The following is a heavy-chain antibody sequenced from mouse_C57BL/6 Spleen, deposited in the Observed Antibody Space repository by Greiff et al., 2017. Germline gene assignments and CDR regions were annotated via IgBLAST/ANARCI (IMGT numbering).Heavy chain of an antibody. D-gene: IGHD2-4*01. Sequence: VQLQQPGAELVKPGASVKLSCKASGYTFTSYWMQWVQQRPGQGLEWIGEIDPADSYTNYNHKFKGQATLTVDTYSSTAYLQLSSLTSEDSAVYYCARNYEYFFAYWGQGTTLTVSS. CDR1: GYTFTSYW. V-gene: IGHV1-50*01. J-gene: IGHJ2*01. CDR3: ARNYEYFFAY. CDR2: IDPADSYT.